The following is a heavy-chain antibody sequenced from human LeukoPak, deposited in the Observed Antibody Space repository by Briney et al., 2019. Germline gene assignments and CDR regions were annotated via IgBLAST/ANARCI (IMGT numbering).Heavy chain of an antibody. V-gene: IGHV3-7*03. Sequence: ETLSLTCAVYGGSFSGYYWSWVRQAPGKGLEWVANIKQDGSEKYYVDSVKGRFTISRDNAKNSLYLQMNSLRAEDTAVYYCARDQEYCSGGSCYSRFEYYYYGMDVWGQGTTVTVSS. CDR2: IKQDGSEK. CDR1: GGSFSGYY. J-gene: IGHJ6*02. D-gene: IGHD2-15*01. CDR3: ARDQEYCSGGSCYSRFEYYYYGMDV.